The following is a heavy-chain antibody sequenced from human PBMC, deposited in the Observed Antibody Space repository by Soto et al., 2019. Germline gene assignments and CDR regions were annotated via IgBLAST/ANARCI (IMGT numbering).Heavy chain of an antibody. CDR3: AREVQPVIRREYDY. CDR1: GFTFSDCT. J-gene: IGHJ4*02. D-gene: IGHD2-21*01. Sequence: EVQLVESGGGLVKPGGSLRLSCAVSGFTFSDCTMNWVRQAPGKGLEWVSSISSRSSTYYADSLKGRFTISRDNARNSLFLQMVSLRAEDTAVYYCAREVQPVIRREYDYWGQGTLVTVSS. CDR2: ISSRSST. V-gene: IGHV3-21*01.